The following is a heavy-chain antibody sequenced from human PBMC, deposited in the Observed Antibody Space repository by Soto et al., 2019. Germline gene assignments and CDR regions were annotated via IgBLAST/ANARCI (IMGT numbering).Heavy chain of an antibody. CDR1: DGSLSPNY. CDR2: IYYAGTT. D-gene: IGHD2-2*01. CDR3: ARLGAFYQAMDS. V-gene: IGHV4-59*08. J-gene: IGHJ1*01. Sequence: NPSETLSLTCTVSDGSLSPNYWSWIRQPPGKGLEWLGYIYYAGTTTYNPSLQSRVSISLDTSKNEVSLKLTSVTAADTAVYFCARLGAFYQAMDSWGQGTLVTVS.